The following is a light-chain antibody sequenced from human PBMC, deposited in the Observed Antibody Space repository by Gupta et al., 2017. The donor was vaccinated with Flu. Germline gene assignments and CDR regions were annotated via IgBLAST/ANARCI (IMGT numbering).Light chain of an antibody. CDR3: SSYTSRTTLVV. V-gene: IGLV2-14*01. CDR1: SRDVGSYNY. CDR2: EVS. Sequence: QSALSQPASVSGSPGQSITISCTGTSRDVGSYNYVSWYQQHPGKAPKLMIYEVSNRPSGVSNRFSGSKSGNTASLTISGLQAEDEADYYCSSYTSRTTLVVFGGGTKLTVL. J-gene: IGLJ2*01.